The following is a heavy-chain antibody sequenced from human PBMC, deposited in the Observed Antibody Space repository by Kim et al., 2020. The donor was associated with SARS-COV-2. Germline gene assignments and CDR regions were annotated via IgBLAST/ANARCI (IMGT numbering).Heavy chain of an antibody. CDR1: GGSISSSSYY. D-gene: IGHD1-20*01. Sequence: SETLSLTCTVSGGSISSSSYYWGWIRQPPGKGLEWIGSIYYSGSTYYNPSLKSRVTISVDTSKNQFSLKLSSGTAADTAVYYCASYMGGMDVWGQGTTVTVSS. CDR3: ASYMGGMDV. J-gene: IGHJ6*02. CDR2: IYYSGST. V-gene: IGHV4-39*01.